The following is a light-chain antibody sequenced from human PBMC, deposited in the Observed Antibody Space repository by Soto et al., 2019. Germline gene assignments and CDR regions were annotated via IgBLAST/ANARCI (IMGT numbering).Light chain of an antibody. CDR2: ANN. J-gene: IGLJ2*01. V-gene: IGLV1-40*01. CDR1: RSNIGANFD. CDR3: QSYDISLSGVI. Sequence: QSVLTQPPSVSGAPGQRVTISCTGSRSNIGANFDVQWFQQVPGTAPKLLISANNNRPSGVPDRFSGSKSGTSAFLAITGLQAEAEANYYCQSYDISLSGVIFGGGTKVTVL.